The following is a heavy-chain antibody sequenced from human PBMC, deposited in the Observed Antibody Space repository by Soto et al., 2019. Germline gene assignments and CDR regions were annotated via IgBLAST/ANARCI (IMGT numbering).Heavy chain of an antibody. CDR3: ARGDILIGSRNWFDP. J-gene: IGHJ5*02. CDR1: GGSFINHY. D-gene: IGHD3-9*01. CDR2: INHIGIT. Sequence: QVQLQQWGAGLLKPSETLSLTCAVYGGSFINHYWSWIRQPPGKGLEWIGEINHIGITNYIPSLKSRVTLSVDTFKKQFSLKLSSVAAADTAVYYCARGDILIGSRNWFDPWGQGTLVTVSS. V-gene: IGHV4-34*01.